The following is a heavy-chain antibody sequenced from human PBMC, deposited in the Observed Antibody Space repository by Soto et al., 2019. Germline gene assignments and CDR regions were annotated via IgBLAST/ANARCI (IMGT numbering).Heavy chain of an antibody. CDR2: INHSGST. CDR1: GGSFSGYY. D-gene: IGHD2-8*02. V-gene: IGHV4-34*01. CDR3: ARGQSSLLLDC. J-gene: IGHJ4*02. Sequence: SEALSLTCAVYGGSFSGYYWSWIRQPPGKGLEWIGEINHSGSTNYNPSLKSRVTISVDTSKNQFSLKLSSVTAADTAVYYCARGQSSLLLDCWGQGILVTVSS.